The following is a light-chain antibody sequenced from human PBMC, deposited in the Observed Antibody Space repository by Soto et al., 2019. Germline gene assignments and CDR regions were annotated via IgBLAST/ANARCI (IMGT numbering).Light chain of an antibody. J-gene: IGKJ1*01. CDR3: KQYNSYSRT. CDR2: KAS. Sequence: DVRMTQSPSSLSASVGDRVAISCRASQSISSYLNWYQQKPGKAPKLLIYKASSLESGVPSRFSGSGSGTEFTLTIRSLQPDDFATYYCKQYNSYSRTFGQGTKVDIK. V-gene: IGKV1-5*03. CDR1: QSISSY.